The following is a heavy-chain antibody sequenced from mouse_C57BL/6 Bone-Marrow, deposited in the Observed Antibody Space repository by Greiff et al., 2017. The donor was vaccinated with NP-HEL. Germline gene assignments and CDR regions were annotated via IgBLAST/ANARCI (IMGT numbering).Heavy chain of an antibody. CDR3: ARYAVLEKILDY. Sequence: VQLQQSGPELVKPGASVKIPCKASGYTFTDYNMDWVKQSHGKSLEWIGDINPNNGGTIYNQKFKGKATLTVDKSSSTAYMELRSLTSEDTAVYYCARYAVLEKILDYWGQGTTLTVSS. CDR1: GYTFTDYN. J-gene: IGHJ2*01. CDR2: INPNNGGT. D-gene: IGHD1-1*01. V-gene: IGHV1-18*01.